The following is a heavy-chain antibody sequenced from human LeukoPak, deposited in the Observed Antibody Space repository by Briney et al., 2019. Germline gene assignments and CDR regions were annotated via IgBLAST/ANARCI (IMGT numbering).Heavy chain of an antibody. J-gene: IGHJ5*02. V-gene: IGHV4-4*02. Sequence: PSGTLSLTCAVSGGSISSAHWWSWVRQPPVKGLEWIGEVDHSGSTKYNPALKSRVTISVDKSKNQFSLRLSSVTAADTAVYYCARVHKYCSGISCCRFDPWGQGTLVTVSS. CDR3: ARVHKYCSGISCCRFDP. D-gene: IGHD2-15*01. CDR2: VDHSGST. CDR1: GGSISSAHW.